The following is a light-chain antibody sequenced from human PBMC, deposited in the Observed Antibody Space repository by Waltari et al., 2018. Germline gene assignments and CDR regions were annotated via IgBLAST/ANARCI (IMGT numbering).Light chain of an antibody. CDR2: MVS. V-gene: IGKV2-30*01. J-gene: IGKJ1*01. Sequence: DVVMTQSPLSLSVALGQPASISCTSSHSLVYDNGNTYLNWFHQRPGQSPRLLIYMVSTRVSRVAGRFSGRGPGTGVTRTSNGVKGENVVLYICMQGANWPPTLGQGTRVESK. CDR3: MQGANWPPT. CDR1: HSLVYDNGNTY.